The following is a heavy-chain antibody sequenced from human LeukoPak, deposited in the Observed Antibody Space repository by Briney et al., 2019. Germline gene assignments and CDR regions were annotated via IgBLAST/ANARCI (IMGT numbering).Heavy chain of an antibody. CDR3: ARNVIVGAVFDN. J-gene: IGHJ4*02. CDR2: ISAYNGNT. CDR1: GYTFTSYG. D-gene: IGHD1-26*01. V-gene: IGHV1-18*01. Sequence: ASVKVSCKPSGYTFTSYGINWVRQAPGQGLEWMGWISAYNGNTNYAQKLQGRVTMTTDTTPKTAYMELRSLRSDDTAVYYCARNVIVGAVFDNWGQGTLVTVSS.